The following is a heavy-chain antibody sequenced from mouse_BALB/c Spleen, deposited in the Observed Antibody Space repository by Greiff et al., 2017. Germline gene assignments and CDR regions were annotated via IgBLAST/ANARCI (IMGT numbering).Heavy chain of an antibody. J-gene: IGHJ2*01. CDR3: ARVVYYFDY. CDR2: ISSGGST. CDR1: GFTFSSYA. V-gene: IGHV5-6-5*01. D-gene: IGHD2-2*01. Sequence: EVKLMESGGGLVKPGGSLKLSCAASGFTFSSYAMSWVRQTPEKRLEWVASISSGGSTYYPDSVKGRFTISRDNARNILYLQMSSLRSEDTAMYYCARVVYYFDYWGQGTTLTVSS.